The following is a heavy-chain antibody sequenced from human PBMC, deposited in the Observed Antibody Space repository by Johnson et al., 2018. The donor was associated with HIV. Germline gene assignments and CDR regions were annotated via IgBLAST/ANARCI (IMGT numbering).Heavy chain of an antibody. Sequence: VQLVESGGDYVQPGRSLRLSCAASGLSFDDYAMHWVRQLPGKGLVWVSRIKSDGSSITYADFAKGRFTISRDNSKNTVFLQMNSLRSDDTAVYFCARDQAYRSSWAFSFDIWGQGTMVIVSS. CDR1: GLSFDDYA. D-gene: IGHD6-13*01. CDR3: ARDQAYRSSWAFSFDI. J-gene: IGHJ3*02. V-gene: IGHV3-74*03. CDR2: IKSDGSSI.